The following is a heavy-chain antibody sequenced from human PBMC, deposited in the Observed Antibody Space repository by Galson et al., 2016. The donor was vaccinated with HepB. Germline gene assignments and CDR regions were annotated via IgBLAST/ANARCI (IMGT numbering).Heavy chain of an antibody. J-gene: IGHJ4*02. CDR1: GFTFTNSA. V-gene: IGHV1-58*01. Sequence: SVKVSCKASGFTFTNSAVQWVRLARGQRLEWIGWIVAVSGDTNYAQKFQERVTITRDTSTGTAYMELSSLRSDDTAVYYCAAFSGYCDRTSCFTSFDYWGQGTLVTGSS. CDR2: IVAVSGDT. CDR3: AAFSGYCDRTSCFTSFDY. D-gene: IGHD2-2*02.